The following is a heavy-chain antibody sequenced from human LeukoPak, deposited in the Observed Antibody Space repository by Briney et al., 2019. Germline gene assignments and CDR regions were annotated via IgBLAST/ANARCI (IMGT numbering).Heavy chain of an antibody. D-gene: IGHD3-3*01. CDR3: AKDRITIFGVVIGNNWFDP. V-gene: IGHV3-23*01. CDR1: GFTFSSYA. J-gene: IGHJ5*02. CDR2: ISGSGGST. Sequence: GGSLRLSCAASGFTFSSYAMSWVRQAPGKGLEWVSAISGSGGSTYYADSVKGRFTIPRDNSKNTLYLQMNSLRAEDTAVYYCAKDRITIFGVVIGNNWFDPWGQGTLVTVSS.